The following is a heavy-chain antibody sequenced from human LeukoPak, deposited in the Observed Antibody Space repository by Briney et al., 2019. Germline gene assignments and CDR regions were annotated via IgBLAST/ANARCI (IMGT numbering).Heavy chain of an antibody. Sequence: SETLSLTCTVSGGSISSYYWSWIRQPAGKGLEWIGRIYTSGSTNYNPSLKSRVTMSVDTSKNQFSLKLSSVTAADTAVYYCARGASTSSWPAATYHYYMDVWGKGTTVTVSS. J-gene: IGHJ6*03. CDR2: IYTSGST. CDR1: GGSISSYY. D-gene: IGHD2-2*01. CDR3: ARGASTSSWPAATYHYYMDV. V-gene: IGHV4-4*07.